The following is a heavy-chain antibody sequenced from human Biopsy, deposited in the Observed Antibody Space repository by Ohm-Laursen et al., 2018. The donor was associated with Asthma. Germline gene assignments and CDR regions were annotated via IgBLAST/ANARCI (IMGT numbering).Heavy chain of an antibody. CDR3: ARDPGGFDP. CDR2: IRPHTGDT. Sequence: SVKVSCKASGYTFTSTVYGISWVRQAPGQGLEWMGWIRPHTGDTSYAQMLRGRVTMTTDTSTSTAYMELRGLRSDDTAVYYCARDPGGFDPWGQGTLVTVSS. J-gene: IGHJ5*02. V-gene: IGHV1-18*01. CDR1: GYTFTSTVYG. D-gene: IGHD3-10*01.